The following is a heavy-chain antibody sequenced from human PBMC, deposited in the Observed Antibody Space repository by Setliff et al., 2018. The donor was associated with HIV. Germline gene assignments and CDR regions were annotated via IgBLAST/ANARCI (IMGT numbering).Heavy chain of an antibody. Sequence: PSETLSLTCTVSGGSISSYYWSWIRQPPGKGLEWIGYIYTSGSTNYNPSLKSRGTISVDTSKKQVSLKLTSVTAADTAVYYCARLQSFGWFFDYWGQGIPVTVSS. V-gene: IGHV4-4*09. CDR2: IYTSGST. J-gene: IGHJ4*02. D-gene: IGHD2-15*01. CDR3: ARLQSFGWFFDY. CDR1: GGSISSYY.